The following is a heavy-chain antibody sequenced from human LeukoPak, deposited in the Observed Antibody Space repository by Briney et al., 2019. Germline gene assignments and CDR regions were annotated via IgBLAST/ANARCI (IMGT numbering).Heavy chain of an antibody. CDR1: GGSISSYY. Sequence: SETLSLTCTVSGGSISSYYWSWIRQPPGKGLEWIGEINHSGSTNYNPSLKSRVTISVDTSKNQFSLKLSSVTAADTAVYYCARGDIVATTNFDYWGQGTLVTVSS. CDR3: ARGDIVATTNFDY. V-gene: IGHV4-34*01. CDR2: INHSGST. D-gene: IGHD5-12*01. J-gene: IGHJ4*02.